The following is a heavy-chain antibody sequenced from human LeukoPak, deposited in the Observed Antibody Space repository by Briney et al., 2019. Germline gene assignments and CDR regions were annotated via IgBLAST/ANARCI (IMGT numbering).Heavy chain of an antibody. CDR2: ISSGSSTI. V-gene: IGHV3-48*01. J-gene: IGHJ3*02. CDR1: GFIFSSYS. CDR3: ARGAYSGSYSGASDI. D-gene: IGHD1-26*01. Sequence: GGSLRLSCAASGFIFSSYSMNWVRQAPGKGLEWVSYISSGSSTIYYADSVKGRFTISRDNAKNSLYLQMSSLRAEDTAVYYCARGAYSGSYSGASDIWGQGTMVTVSS.